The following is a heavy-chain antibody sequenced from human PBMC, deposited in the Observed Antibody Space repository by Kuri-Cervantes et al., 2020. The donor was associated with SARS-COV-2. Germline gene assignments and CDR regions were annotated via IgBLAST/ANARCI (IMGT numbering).Heavy chain of an antibody. J-gene: IGHJ6*03. CDR3: ARRLWSGYSFRYYHYMDV. CDR2: INHSGST. CDR1: GGSFSGYY. Sequence: SQTLSLTCAVYGGSFSGYYWTWIRQPPGKGLEWIGEINHSGSTNYNPSLKRRVTISVDTSKNQISLKLSSVTAADTAVYYCARRLWSGYSFRYYHYMDVWGKGTTVTVSS. V-gene: IGHV4-34*01. D-gene: IGHD3-3*01.